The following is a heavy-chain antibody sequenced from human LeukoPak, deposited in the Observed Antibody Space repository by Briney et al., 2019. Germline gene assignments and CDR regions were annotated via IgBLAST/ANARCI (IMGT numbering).Heavy chain of an antibody. J-gene: IGHJ6*02. V-gene: IGHV1-46*01. CDR2: INPSDDST. D-gene: IGHD5-18*01. Sequence: ASVKVSCKASGYTFTSYKMHWVRQAPGQGLEWMGIINPSDDSTGYPQTFQGRVTMTRDTSISTAYMELSSLRSDDTAVYYCARDGDSYGYYYYGMDVWGQGTTVTVSS. CDR3: ARDGDSYGYYYYGMDV. CDR1: GYTFTSYK.